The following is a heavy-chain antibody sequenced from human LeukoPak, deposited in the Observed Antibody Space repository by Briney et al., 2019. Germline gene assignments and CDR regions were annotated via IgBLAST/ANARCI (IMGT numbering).Heavy chain of an antibody. Sequence: GGSLRLSCKASGFTLGSHDMHWVRQIPGQGLEWGAAVSSGFHAFFADSVQGRFNVSREDARNSLDLQMNSRRAGDTAVYYCVREARGYHYTYFDYWGQGTLVTVSS. V-gene: IGHV3-13*01. D-gene: IGHD5-18*01. CDR1: GFTLGSHD. CDR2: VSSGFHA. CDR3: VREARGYHYTYFDY. J-gene: IGHJ4*02.